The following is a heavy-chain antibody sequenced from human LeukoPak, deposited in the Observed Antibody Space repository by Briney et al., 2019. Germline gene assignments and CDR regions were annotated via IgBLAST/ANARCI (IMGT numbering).Heavy chain of an antibody. V-gene: IGHV4-59*01. CDR1: GGSISSYY. CDR2: IYYSGRN. Sequence: SETLSLTCTVSGGSISSYYWSWIRQPPGKGLEWIGYIYYSGRNNYNPSLRSRVTMSVDTSKNQFSLKLSSVTAADTAVYYCARVIDRGSWLDYWGQGTLVTVSS. D-gene: IGHD3-16*01. J-gene: IGHJ4*02. CDR3: ARVIDRGSWLDY.